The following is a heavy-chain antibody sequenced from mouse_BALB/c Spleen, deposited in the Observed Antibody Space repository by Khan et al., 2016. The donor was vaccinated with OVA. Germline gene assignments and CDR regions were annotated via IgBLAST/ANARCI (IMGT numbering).Heavy chain of an antibody. CDR3: ARSYFYGYYFDQ. CDR1: GFTFSSFG. Sequence: EVQVVESGGGLVQPGGSRKLSCVASGFTFSSFGMHWVRQAPEKGLEWVAYISGDSSTIYYTDTVKGRFTISRDNPKTTLFLQMTSLRSEDRAMYYCARSYFYGYYFDQWGQGTTLTVSS. D-gene: IGHD1-1*01. CDR2: ISGDSSTI. J-gene: IGHJ2*01. V-gene: IGHV5-17*02.